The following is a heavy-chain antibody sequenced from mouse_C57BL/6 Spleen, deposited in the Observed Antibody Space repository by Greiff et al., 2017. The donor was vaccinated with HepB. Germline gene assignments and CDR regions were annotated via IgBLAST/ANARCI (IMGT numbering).Heavy chain of an antibody. CDR1: GFTFSSYA. D-gene: IGHD1-1*01. CDR2: ISDGGSYT. CDR3: ARTTVVDAMDY. J-gene: IGHJ4*01. Sequence: DVMLVEPGGGLVKPGGSLKLSCAASGFTFSSYAMSWVRQTPEKRLEWVATISDGGSYTYYPDNVKGRFTISRDNAKNNLYLQMSHLKSEDTAMYYCARTTVVDAMDYWGQGTSVTVSS. V-gene: IGHV5-4*03.